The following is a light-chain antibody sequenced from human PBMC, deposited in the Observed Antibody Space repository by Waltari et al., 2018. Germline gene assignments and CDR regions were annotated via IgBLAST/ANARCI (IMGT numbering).Light chain of an antibody. CDR3: CSYAGSHTWV. J-gene: IGLJ3*02. CDR2: EGS. Sequence: QSALTQPASASGSPGQSITISCTGTSSDVGSYNHVSWYQQHPGKAPKLMIYEGSKRPSGVSNRFSGSKSGNTASLTISGLQAEDEADYYCCSYAGSHTWVFGGGTKLTVL. V-gene: IGLV2-23*01. CDR1: SSDVGSYNH.